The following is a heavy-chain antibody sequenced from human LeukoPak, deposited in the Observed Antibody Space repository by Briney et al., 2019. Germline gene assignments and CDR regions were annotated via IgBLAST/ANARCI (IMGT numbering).Heavy chain of an antibody. Sequence: PGGSLRLSCAASGFTFSSYWMHWVRQAPGKGLVWVSRISSDGRGTTYADSVKGRFTISRDNAKNTLYLQMNSLRAEDTAVYYCARALPGYYGMDVWGQGTTVTVSS. J-gene: IGHJ6*02. CDR2: ISSDGRGT. CDR3: ARALPGYYGMDV. D-gene: IGHD7-27*01. V-gene: IGHV3-74*01. CDR1: GFTFSSYW.